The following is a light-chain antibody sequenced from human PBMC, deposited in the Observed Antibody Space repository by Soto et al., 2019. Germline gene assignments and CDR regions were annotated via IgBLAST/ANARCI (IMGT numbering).Light chain of an antibody. Sequence: QSVLTQPPSASGTPGQRVIISCSGSSSNIGSNTVNWYQQLPGTAPKLLIYSNNQRPSGVPDRFSGSKSGTSASLAISGLQSEDEADYYCAAWDDSLKGVFGGGTKLTVL. CDR1: SSNIGSNT. CDR2: SNN. V-gene: IGLV1-44*01. J-gene: IGLJ2*01. CDR3: AAWDDSLKGV.